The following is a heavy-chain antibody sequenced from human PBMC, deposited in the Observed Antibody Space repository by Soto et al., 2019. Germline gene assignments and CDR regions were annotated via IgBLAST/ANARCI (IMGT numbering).Heavy chain of an antibody. J-gene: IGHJ4*02. CDR3: ARDTLASSSWFDY. V-gene: IGHV3-21*01. D-gene: IGHD6-13*01. Sequence: FSSSSSYIYYADSVKGRFTISRDNAKNSLYLQMNSLRAEDTAVYYCARDTLASSSWFDYWGQGTLVTVSS. CDR2: FSSSSSYI.